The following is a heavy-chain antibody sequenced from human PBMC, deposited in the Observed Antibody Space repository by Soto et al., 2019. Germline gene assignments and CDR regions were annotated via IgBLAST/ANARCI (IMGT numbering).Heavy chain of an antibody. CDR2: VIPVLTTT. Sequence: QVQLVQSGAEVKKPGSSVRVSCRSSGDTFSSYIVNWLRLAPGRGLEWMGRVIPVLTTTDYAQNFRGRVTISADRSTDTIYMXLSSLRSDDTAVYYCARRRYCGYDCYHKHYYSMDVWGQGSLVTVAS. CDR1: GDTFSSYI. D-gene: IGHD2-21*02. J-gene: IGHJ6*02. V-gene: IGHV1-69*08. CDR3: ARRRYCGYDCYHKHYYSMDV.